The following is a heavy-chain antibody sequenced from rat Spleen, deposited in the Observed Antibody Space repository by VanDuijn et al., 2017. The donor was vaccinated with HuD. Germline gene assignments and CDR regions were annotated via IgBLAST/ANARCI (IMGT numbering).Heavy chain of an antibody. CDR1: GFSLTSYH. Sequence: QVPLKESGPGLVQPSQTLSLTCSVSGFSLTSYHVSWVRQPPGKGLEWMGVIWTGGSTAYNSLLKSRLSISRDTSKSQVFLKMNSLQTEDTAIYFCTGSYTMGIHWGQGVMVTVSS. V-gene: IGHV2-43*01. D-gene: IGHD1-7*01. J-gene: IGHJ2*01. CDR3: TGSYTMGIH. CDR2: IWTGGST.